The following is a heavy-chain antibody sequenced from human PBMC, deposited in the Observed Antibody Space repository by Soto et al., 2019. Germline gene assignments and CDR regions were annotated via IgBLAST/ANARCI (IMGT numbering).Heavy chain of an antibody. CDR1: GFTFSSYA. CDR2: ISSNGGST. Sequence: GGSLRLSCSAAGFTFSSYAMHWVRKAPGKGLEYVSAISSNGGSTYYADSVKGRFTISRDNSKNTLYLQMSSLRAEDTAVYYCVKDDRSSSSSPFDYWGQGTLVTVSS. CDR3: VKDDRSSSSSPFDY. D-gene: IGHD6-6*01. J-gene: IGHJ4*02. V-gene: IGHV3-64D*06.